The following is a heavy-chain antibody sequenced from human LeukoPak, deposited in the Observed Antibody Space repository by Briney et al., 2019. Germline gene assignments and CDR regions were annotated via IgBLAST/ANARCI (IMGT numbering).Heavy chain of an antibody. CDR2: INWNSGTR. V-gene: IGHV3-9*01. Sequence: GRSLRLSCAASGFTFDDYAMHWVRQAPGKGLEWVSGINWNSGTRGYADSVKGRFTISRDNAKNSLYLQVSSLRTEDTALYYCAKDTQGMTGGFDYWGQGTLVTVSS. D-gene: IGHD4-23*01. CDR1: GFTFDDYA. CDR3: AKDTQGMTGGFDY. J-gene: IGHJ4*02.